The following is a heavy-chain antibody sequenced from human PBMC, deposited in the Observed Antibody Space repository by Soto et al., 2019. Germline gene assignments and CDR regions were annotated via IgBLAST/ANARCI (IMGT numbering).Heavy chain of an antibody. CDR1: GFTFTNAW. J-gene: IGHJ5*02. V-gene: IGHV3-15*01. CDR2: IKSKTDGGTT. D-gene: IGHD6-19*01. CDR3: TTGSSGRSQGGFDP. Sequence: EVQLVESGGGLVKPGGSLRLSCAASGFTFTNAWMSWVRQAPGKGLEWVGRIKSKTDGGTTDYAAPVKGRFTISREDSKNTLYLQMNSLKTEDTAVYYCTTGSSGRSQGGFDPWGQGTLVTVSS.